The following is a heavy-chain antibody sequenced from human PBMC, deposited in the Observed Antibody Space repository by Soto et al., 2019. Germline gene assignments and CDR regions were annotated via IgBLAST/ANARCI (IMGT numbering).Heavy chain of an antibody. CDR2: IYRGRAT. CDR1: GFSVSNTY. Sequence: PGGSLRLSCAVSGFSVSNTYMSWVRQAPGKGLEWISVIYRGRATYYADSVKGRFTISRDDSRNTVYLQMNSLITEDTAVYFCARDRSDSSRADSFDIWGQGTMVTVSS. V-gene: IGHV3-53*01. J-gene: IGHJ3*02. D-gene: IGHD6-25*01. CDR3: ARDRSDSSRADSFDI.